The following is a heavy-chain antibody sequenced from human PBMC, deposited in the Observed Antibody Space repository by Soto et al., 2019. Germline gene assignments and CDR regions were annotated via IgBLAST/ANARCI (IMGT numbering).Heavy chain of an antibody. Sequence: EVQLVESGGGLVQPGGSLRLSCTASSGFSFSSYWMSWVRQAQGKGLEWVAHIKKDGSEKWFLDSVKGRFTISRDNARNSLYLQMNSLSTEDAALYYCARGHYGLEVWGQGTTVTVSS. CDR1: GFSFSSYW. CDR2: IKKDGSEK. CDR3: ARGHYGLEV. J-gene: IGHJ6*02. V-gene: IGHV3-7*01.